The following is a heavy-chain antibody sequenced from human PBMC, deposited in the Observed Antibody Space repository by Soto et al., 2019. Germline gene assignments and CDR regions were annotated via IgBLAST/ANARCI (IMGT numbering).Heavy chain of an antibody. CDR3: ARVGAYRDFDY. CDR2: ISYDGSNT. V-gene: IGHV3-30*03. CDR1: GFTFSSYG. D-gene: IGHD1-26*01. Sequence: GGSLRLSCVASGFTFSSYGMHWVRQAPGKGLEWVAIISYDGSNTYYADSVKGRFTISRDNSKNTLYLQMNSLRAEDTSVYYCARVGAYRDFDYWGQGTLVTVSS. J-gene: IGHJ4*02.